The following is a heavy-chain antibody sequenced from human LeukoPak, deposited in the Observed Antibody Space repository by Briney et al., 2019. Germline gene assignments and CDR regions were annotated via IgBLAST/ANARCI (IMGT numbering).Heavy chain of an antibody. CDR3: ARGMFGGYCTDY. CDR2: IKSDGTSI. V-gene: IGHV3-74*01. CDR1: GFTFTSYW. D-gene: IGHD3-3*01. J-gene: IGHJ4*02. Sequence: TGGSLRLSCAASGFTFTSYWIHWVRQAPGKGLVWVSRIKSDGTSINYADSVKGRFTISRDNTKNTVYLQMNSLTAEDTAVYYCARGMFGGYCTDYWGQGTLVTVSS.